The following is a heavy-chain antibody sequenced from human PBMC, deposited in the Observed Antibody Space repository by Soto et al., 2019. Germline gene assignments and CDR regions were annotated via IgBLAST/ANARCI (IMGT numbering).Heavy chain of an antibody. D-gene: IGHD3-3*02. Sequence: SETLSLTCAVYCGSFSGYYWSWIRQPPGKGLEWIGEINHSGSTNYNPSLKSRVTISVDTSKNQFSLKLSSVTAADTAVYYCASQSGIRLDYWGQGTLVTVSS. J-gene: IGHJ4*02. V-gene: IGHV4-34*01. CDR3: ASQSGIRLDY. CDR2: INHSGST. CDR1: CGSFSGYY.